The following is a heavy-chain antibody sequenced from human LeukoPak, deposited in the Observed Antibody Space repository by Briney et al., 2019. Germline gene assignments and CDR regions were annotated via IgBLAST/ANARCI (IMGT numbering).Heavy chain of an antibody. D-gene: IGHD3-22*01. V-gene: IGHV3-33*01. CDR3: ARDGLPRRYYDSSGYYLSDYYYGMDV. CDR2: IWYDGSNK. CDR1: GFTFSSYG. Sequence: GGSLRLSCAASGFTFSSYGMHWVRQAPGKGLEWVAVIWYDGSNKYYADSVKGRFTISRDNSKNTLYLQMNSLRAEDTAVYYCARDGLPRRYYDSSGYYLSDYYYGMDVWGQGTTVTVSS. J-gene: IGHJ6*02.